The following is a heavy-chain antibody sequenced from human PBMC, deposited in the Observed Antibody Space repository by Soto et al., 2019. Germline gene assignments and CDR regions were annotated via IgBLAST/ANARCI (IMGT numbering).Heavy chain of an antibody. D-gene: IGHD2-15*01. CDR1: GGSISSYY. CDR3: ARGGYCSGGSCYSVIWFDP. CDR2: IYYSGST. V-gene: IGHV4-59*01. J-gene: IGHJ5*02. Sequence: SETQSLTCTVSGGSISSYYWSWIRQPPGKGLECIVYIYYSGSTNYNPSLESRVTISVDTSKNQFSLKLSSVTAADTAVYYCARGGYCSGGSCYSVIWFDPWGQGTLVTVSS.